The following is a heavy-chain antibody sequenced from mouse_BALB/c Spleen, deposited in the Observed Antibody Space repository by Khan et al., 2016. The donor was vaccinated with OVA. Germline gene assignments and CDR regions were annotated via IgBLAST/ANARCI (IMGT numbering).Heavy chain of an antibody. CDR3: ARNTHMITTVVDY. J-gene: IGHJ4*01. V-gene: IGHV2-6*02. Sequence: QVQLKESGPGLVAPSQSLSITCTVSGFSLTSYGVHWVRQPPGKGLEWLVVIWSDGKTTYNSTLKSRLSISKDNSKSQVFLKMNSLQTDDTAMYYYARNTHMITTVVDYWGQGTSVTVSS. D-gene: IGHD2-4*01. CDR1: GFSLTSYG. CDR2: IWSDGKT.